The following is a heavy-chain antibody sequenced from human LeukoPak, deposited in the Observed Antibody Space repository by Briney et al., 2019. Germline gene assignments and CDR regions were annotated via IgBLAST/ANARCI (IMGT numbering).Heavy chain of an antibody. D-gene: IGHD4-17*01. V-gene: IGHV3-30*18. CDR3: AKDWATVTPYNYFDY. Sequence: PGGSLRLSCAASGLTVSSNHMSWVRQAPGKGLEWVAVISYDGSNKYYADSVKGRFTISRDNSKNTLYLQMNSLRAEDTAVYYCAKDWATVTPYNYFDYWGQGTLVTVSS. CDR2: ISYDGSNK. CDR1: GLTVSSNH. J-gene: IGHJ4*02.